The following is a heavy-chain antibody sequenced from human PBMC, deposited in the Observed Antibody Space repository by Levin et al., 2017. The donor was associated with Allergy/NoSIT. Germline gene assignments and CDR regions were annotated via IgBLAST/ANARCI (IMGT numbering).Heavy chain of an antibody. CDR2: ISSGGDST. CDR1: GFTFTIYA. D-gene: IGHD1-26*01. J-gene: IGHJ4*02. CDR3: VKDSVVGTTSY. Sequence: GGSLRLSCAASGFTFTIYAMSWVRQAPGKGLEWVSFISSGGDSTNYADSVKGRFTISRDNYRNTLYLQMNSLRAEDTAVYYCVKDSVVGTTSYWGQGTLVTVSS. V-gene: IGHV3-23*01.